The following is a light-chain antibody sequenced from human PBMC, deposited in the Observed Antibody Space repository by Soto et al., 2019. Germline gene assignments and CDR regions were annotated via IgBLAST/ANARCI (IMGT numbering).Light chain of an antibody. J-gene: IGKJ4*01. CDR2: AAS. CDR1: QSISSY. CDR3: KQIYRAPVT. Sequence: CLASQSISSYLNWYQQKPGKAPKLLIYAASSLQSGVPSRFSGIGSETEIPLSFSSPQSEDSPTCFWKQIYRAPVTVGGGTKVDIK. V-gene: IGKV1-39*01.